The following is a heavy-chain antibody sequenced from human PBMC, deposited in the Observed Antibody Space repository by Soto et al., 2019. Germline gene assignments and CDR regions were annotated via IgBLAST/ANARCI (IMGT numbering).Heavy chain of an antibody. V-gene: IGHV1-2*02. CDR1: GYTFTGHY. D-gene: IGHD1-26*01. Sequence: ASVKVSCKASGYTFTGHYIHWVRQAPEQGPEWMGEIGPESGATRYAQRFQGRVTMTRDMSITTVYMELNNLSPDDTAVYYCGRVRSGQIVVFYWCQGTPVTVSS. CDR2: IGPESGAT. CDR3: GRVRSGQIVVFY. J-gene: IGHJ4*02.